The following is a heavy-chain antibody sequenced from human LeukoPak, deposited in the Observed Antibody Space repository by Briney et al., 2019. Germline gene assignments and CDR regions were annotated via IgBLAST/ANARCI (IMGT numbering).Heavy chain of an antibody. Sequence: GRSLRLSCAASGFTFDDYAMHWVRQAPGKGLEWVSGISWNSGSIGYADSVKGRFTISRDNAKNSLYLQMNSLRAEDTAVYYCARRSDSSGSLDYWGQGTLVTVSS. CDR1: GFTFDDYA. CDR2: ISWNSGSI. J-gene: IGHJ4*02. V-gene: IGHV3-9*01. D-gene: IGHD3-22*01. CDR3: ARRSDSSGSLDY.